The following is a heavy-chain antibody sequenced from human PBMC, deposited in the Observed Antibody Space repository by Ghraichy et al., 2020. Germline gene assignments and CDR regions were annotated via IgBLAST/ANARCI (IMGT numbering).Heavy chain of an antibody. CDR1: GGSISNYY. CDR3: ATQTYYYDSSGYISLSSIDY. CDR2: IFYSGST. J-gene: IGHJ4*02. D-gene: IGHD3-22*01. V-gene: IGHV4-59*01. Sequence: SETLYLTCTVSGGSISNYYWSWIRQPPGKGLEWIGYIFYSGSTNYNPSLKGRVTISLDTSKHQFSLKLSSVTAADTAVYYCATQTYYYDSSGYISLSSIDYWDQGTLVTVSS.